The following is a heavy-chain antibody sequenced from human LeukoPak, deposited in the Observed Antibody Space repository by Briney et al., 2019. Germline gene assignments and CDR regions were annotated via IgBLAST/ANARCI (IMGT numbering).Heavy chain of an antibody. J-gene: IGHJ6*02. CDR2: ISWNSGSI. CDR3: AKDGPLHYDSSGYYYVWPPPLRDGMDV. Sequence: GGSLRLSCAASGFTFDDYAMHWVRQAPGKGLEWVSGISWNSGSIGYADSAKGRFTISRDNSKNTLYLQMNSLRAEDTAVYYCAKDGPLHYDSSGYYYVWPPPLRDGMDVWGQGTTVTVSS. V-gene: IGHV3-9*01. CDR1: GFTFDDYA. D-gene: IGHD3-22*01.